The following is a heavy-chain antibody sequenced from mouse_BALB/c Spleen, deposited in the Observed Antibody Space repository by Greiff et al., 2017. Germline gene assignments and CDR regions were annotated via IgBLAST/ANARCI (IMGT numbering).Heavy chain of an antibody. D-gene: IGHD2-14*01. Sequence: EVQLVESGPSLVKPSQTLSLTCSVTGDSITSGYWNWIRKFPGNKLEYMGYISYSGSTYYNPSLKSRISITRDTSKNQYYLQLNSVTTEDTATYYCARAYYRYDEAMDYWGQGTSVTVSS. CDR2: ISYSGST. V-gene: IGHV3-8*02. J-gene: IGHJ4*01. CDR3: ARAYYRYDEAMDY. CDR1: GDSITSGY.